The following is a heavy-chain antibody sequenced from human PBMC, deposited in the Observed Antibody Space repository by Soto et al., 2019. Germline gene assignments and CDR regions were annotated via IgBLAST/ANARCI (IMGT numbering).Heavy chain of an antibody. CDR1: GGSISSSY. Sequence: SETLSLTCTVSGGSISSSYWSWIRQPPGKGLEWIGYIYHNGGTKYNPSLKSRVTVSLDTSNNQFSLRLGSVTAADTAVYYCARHKKYSGVGDDYDLWIAFDNWGQGTLVTVSS. CDR2: IYHNGGT. D-gene: IGHD3-3*01. CDR3: ARHKKYSGVGDDYDLWIAFDN. V-gene: IGHV4-59*08. J-gene: IGHJ4*02.